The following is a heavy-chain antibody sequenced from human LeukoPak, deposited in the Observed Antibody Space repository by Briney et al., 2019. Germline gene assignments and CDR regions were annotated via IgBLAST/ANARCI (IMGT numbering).Heavy chain of an antibody. V-gene: IGHV4-59*01. CDR3: ARGGPDFWSGYRLYGMDV. CDR2: IYYSGST. Sequence: SETLSLTCTVSGGSISSYYWSWIRQPPGRGLEWIGYIYYSGSTNYNPSLKSRVTISVDTSKNQFSLKLSSVTAADTAVYYCARGGPDFWSGYRLYGMDVWGQGTTVTVSS. J-gene: IGHJ6*02. CDR1: GGSISSYY. D-gene: IGHD3-3*01.